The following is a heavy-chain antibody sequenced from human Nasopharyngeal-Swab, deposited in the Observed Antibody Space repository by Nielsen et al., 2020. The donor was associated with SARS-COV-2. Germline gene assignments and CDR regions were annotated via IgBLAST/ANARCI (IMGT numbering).Heavy chain of an antibody. V-gene: IGHV4-34*01. Sequence: SETLSLTCAVYGGSSSGYYWSWIRQPPGKGLEWIGEINHSGRTNYNPSLKSRVTTSVDTSKNQFSLKLSSVTAADTAVYYCARMAGTFAFVDYWGQGTLVTVSS. CDR2: INHSGRT. CDR3: ARMAGTFAFVDY. CDR1: GGSSSGYY. D-gene: IGHD6-19*01. J-gene: IGHJ4*02.